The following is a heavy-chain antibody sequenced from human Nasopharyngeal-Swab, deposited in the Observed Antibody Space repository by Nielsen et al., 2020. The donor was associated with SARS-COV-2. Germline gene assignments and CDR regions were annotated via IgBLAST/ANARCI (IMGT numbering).Heavy chain of an antibody. Sequence: SLKISCAASGFTFDDYAMHWVRQAPGKGLEWVSGISWNSGSIGYADSVKGRFTISRDNAKNSLYLQMNSLRAEDTALYYCAKDTRYYGSGSQAARYYYYYGMDVWGQGTTVTVSS. V-gene: IGHV3-9*01. CDR3: AKDTRYYGSGSQAARYYYYYGMDV. CDR1: GFTFDDYA. J-gene: IGHJ6*02. CDR2: ISWNSGSI. D-gene: IGHD3-10*01.